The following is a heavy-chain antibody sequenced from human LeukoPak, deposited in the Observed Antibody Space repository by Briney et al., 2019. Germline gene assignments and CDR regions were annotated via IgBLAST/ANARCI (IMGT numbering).Heavy chain of an antibody. CDR2: IKQDGSEK. CDR1: GFTFSSYW. D-gene: IGHD1-26*01. Sequence: PGGSLRLSCAASGFTFSSYWMSWVRQAPGKGLEWVANIKQDGSEKYYVDSVKGRFTISRDNAKNSLYLQMNSLRAEDTAVYYCARVHGSYYRRPYYYMDVWGKGTTVTVSS. V-gene: IGHV3-7*01. CDR3: ARVHGSYYRRPYYYMDV. J-gene: IGHJ6*03.